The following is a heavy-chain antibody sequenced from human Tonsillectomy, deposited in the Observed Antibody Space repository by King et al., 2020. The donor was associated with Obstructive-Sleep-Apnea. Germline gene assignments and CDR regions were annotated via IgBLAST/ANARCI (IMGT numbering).Heavy chain of an antibody. Sequence: QLVQSGAEVKKPGESLKISCKGSGYSFTSYWIGWVRQMPGKGLEWMGVIYPGVSDTIYSTSFQGQVTISADKSISTAYLHWSSLKASDTAMYYCARPVGTTTTSAFDIWGQGTMVTVSS. J-gene: IGHJ3*02. CDR1: GYSFTSYW. CDR2: IYPGVSDT. V-gene: IGHV5-51*01. CDR3: ARPVGTTTTSAFDI. D-gene: IGHD1-26*01.